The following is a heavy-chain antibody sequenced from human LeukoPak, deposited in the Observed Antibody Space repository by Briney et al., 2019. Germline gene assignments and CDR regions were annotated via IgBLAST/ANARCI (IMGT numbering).Heavy chain of an antibody. CDR2: IKEDGSDK. Sequence: LTGGSLRLSCAASGFTFSNNWMSWVRQAPGKGLEWVSNIKEDGSDKYYVDSVKGRFTISRDNAKNSLYLQMNSLRAEDTAVYYCARVSGTYYQGGALDIWGQGTMVTVSS. CDR3: ARVSGTYYQGGALDI. D-gene: IGHD3-10*01. CDR1: GFTFSNNW. V-gene: IGHV3-7*01. J-gene: IGHJ3*02.